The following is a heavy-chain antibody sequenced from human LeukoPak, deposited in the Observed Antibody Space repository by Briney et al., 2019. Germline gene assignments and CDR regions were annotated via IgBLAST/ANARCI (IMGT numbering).Heavy chain of an antibody. CDR1: GYTFTSYA. D-gene: IGHD4-17*01. Sequence: ASVKVSCKAAGYTFTSYAMHWVRQAPGQRVQWRGWINTCNGNTQYSQKFQGRVTFTRDTSANTAYMELSSLRFEDTAVYYCASVDYGDYWGQGTLVTVSS. CDR3: ASVDYGDY. V-gene: IGHV1-3*04. J-gene: IGHJ4*02. CDR2: INTCNGNT.